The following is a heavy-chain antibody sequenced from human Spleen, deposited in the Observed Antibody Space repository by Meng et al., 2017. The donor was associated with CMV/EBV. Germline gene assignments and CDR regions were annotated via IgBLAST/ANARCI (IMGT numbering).Heavy chain of an antibody. Sequence: GYIFTYRYLHWVRQAPGQALEWMGWITIYNGNTRYARKFEDRVTISRDPSLNAVYMDLRGLRADDTATYYCARSPLYGDDVFHFDSWGQGTLVTVSS. CDR1: GYIFTYRY. CDR2: ITIYNGNT. D-gene: IGHD4-17*01. V-gene: IGHV1-45*02. J-gene: IGHJ4*02. CDR3: ARSPLYGDDVFHFDS.